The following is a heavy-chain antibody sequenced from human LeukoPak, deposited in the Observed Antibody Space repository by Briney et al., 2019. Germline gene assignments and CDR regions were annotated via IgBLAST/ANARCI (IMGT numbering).Heavy chain of an antibody. CDR2: INHSGST. J-gene: IGHJ4*02. D-gene: IGHD3-22*01. Sequence: YGGXXXGYYWSWIRQPPGKGLEWIGEINHSGSTNYNPSLKSRVTISVDTSKNQFSLKLSSVTAADTAVYYCARLNDDSSGYYGYWGQGTLVTVSS. V-gene: IGHV4-34*01. CDR1: GGXXXGYY. CDR3: ARLNDDSSGYYGY.